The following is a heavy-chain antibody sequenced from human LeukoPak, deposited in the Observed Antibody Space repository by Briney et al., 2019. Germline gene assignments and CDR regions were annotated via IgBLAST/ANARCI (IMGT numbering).Heavy chain of an antibody. Sequence: GASVKVSCKASGYTFTSYGISWVRQAPGQGLEWMGWISAYNGNTNYAQKLQGRVTMTTATSTSTAYMELSSLRSEDTAVYYCARDPSEWQLVRGISYWGQGTLVTVSS. J-gene: IGHJ4*02. CDR1: GYTFTSYG. V-gene: IGHV1-18*01. CDR3: ARDPSEWQLVRGISY. D-gene: IGHD6-6*01. CDR2: ISAYNGNT.